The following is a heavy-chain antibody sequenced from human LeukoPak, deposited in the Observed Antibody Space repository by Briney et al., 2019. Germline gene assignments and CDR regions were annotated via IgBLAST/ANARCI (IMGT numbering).Heavy chain of an antibody. CDR2: IYYSGST. CDR3: ARCRGGHNWFDP. V-gene: IGHV4-59*12. D-gene: IGHD2-15*01. CDR1: GGSISSYY. Sequence: PSETLSLTCTVSGGSISSYYWSWIRQPPGKGLEWIGYIYYSGSTNYNPSLKSRVTISVDTSKNQFSLKLSSVTAADTAVYYCARCRGGHNWFDPWGQGTLVTVSS. J-gene: IGHJ5*02.